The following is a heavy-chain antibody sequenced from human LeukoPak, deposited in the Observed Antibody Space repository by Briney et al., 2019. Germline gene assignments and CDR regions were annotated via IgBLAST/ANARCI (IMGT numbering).Heavy chain of an antibody. CDR2: ISAYNGNT. V-gene: IGHV1-18*01. CDR1: GYTFTSYA. D-gene: IGHD4-17*01. J-gene: IGHJ4*02. CDR3: ARDFAGYGDPFYY. Sequence: ASVTVSCKTSGYTFTSYAMNWVRQAPGQGLEGMGWISAYNGNTNYAQKLQGRVTMTTDTSTSTAYMELRSLRSDDTAVYYCARDFAGYGDPFYYWGQGTLVTVSS.